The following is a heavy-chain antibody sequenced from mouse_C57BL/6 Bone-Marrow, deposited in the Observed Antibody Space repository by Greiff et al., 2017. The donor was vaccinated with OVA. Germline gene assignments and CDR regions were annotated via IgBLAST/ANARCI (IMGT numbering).Heavy chain of an antibody. CDR1: GYTFTSYW. J-gene: IGHJ3*01. Sequence: QVQLQQPGAELVKPGASVKLSCKASGYTFTSYWMYWVKQRPGRGLEWIGRIDPNSGGTKYNEKFKCKATLTVDKSSSTAYMQLSSLTSEDSAVYYCARSRIYCGNGGFAYWGQGTLVTVSA. V-gene: IGHV1-72*01. CDR2: IDPNSGGT. CDR3: ARSRIYCGNGGFAY. D-gene: IGHD2-1*01.